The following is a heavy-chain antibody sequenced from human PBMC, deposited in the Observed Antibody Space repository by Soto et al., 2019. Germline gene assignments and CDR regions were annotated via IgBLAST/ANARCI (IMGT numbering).Heavy chain of an antibody. Sequence: QVQLVQSGAEVKKPGSSVKVSCKASGGTFSSYAISWVRQAPGQGLEWMGGIIPIFGTANYAQKFQGRVTITADESTSTAYMELSRLRSEDTAVYYCARDLGTAMADYYYCGMDVWGQGTTVTVSS. CDR2: IIPIFGTA. D-gene: IGHD5-18*01. CDR3: ARDLGTAMADYYYCGMDV. V-gene: IGHV1-69*01. CDR1: GGTFSSYA. J-gene: IGHJ6*02.